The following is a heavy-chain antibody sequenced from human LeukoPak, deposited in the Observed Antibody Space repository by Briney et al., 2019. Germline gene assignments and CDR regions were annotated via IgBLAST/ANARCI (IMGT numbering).Heavy chain of an antibody. J-gene: IGHJ3*02. V-gene: IGHV4-34*01. D-gene: IGHD2-2*01. CDR1: GGSFTGYY. Sequence: SETLSLTCAVYGGSFTGYYWNWIRQPPGEGLEWIGEINHSATTNYNPSLKSRVTISVDTSKNQFSLKLTSVTAADTAVYYCARDGGRTSSDALEIWGQGTMVTVSS. CDR3: ARDGGRTSSDALEI. CDR2: INHSATT.